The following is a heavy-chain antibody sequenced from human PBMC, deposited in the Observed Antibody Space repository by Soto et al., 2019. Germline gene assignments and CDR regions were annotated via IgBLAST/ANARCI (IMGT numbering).Heavy chain of an antibody. CDR2: IIPIFGTA. J-gene: IGHJ6*02. V-gene: IGHV1-69*13. Sequence: SVKVSCKASGGTFSSYAISWVRQAPGQGLEWMEGIIPIFGTANYAQKFQCRVTITADESTSTAYMELSSLRSEDTAVYYCAKAQQSIAARQAYYYYYGMDVWGQGTTVTVSS. CDR3: AKAQQSIAARQAYYYYYGMDV. D-gene: IGHD6-6*01. CDR1: GGTFSSYA.